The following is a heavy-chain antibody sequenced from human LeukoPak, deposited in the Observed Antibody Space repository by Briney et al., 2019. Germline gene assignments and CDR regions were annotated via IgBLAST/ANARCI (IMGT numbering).Heavy chain of an antibody. Sequence: PGGSLRLSCAASGFTFSSYWMSWVRQAPGKGLEWVANIKQDGSEKYYVDSVKGRFTISRDNAKNSLYLQMNSLRAEDTAVYYCARDSRIVGATGGSDYWGQGTLVTVSS. V-gene: IGHV3-7*01. CDR2: IKQDGSEK. CDR1: GFTFSSYW. CDR3: ARDSRIVGATGGSDY. D-gene: IGHD1-26*01. J-gene: IGHJ4*02.